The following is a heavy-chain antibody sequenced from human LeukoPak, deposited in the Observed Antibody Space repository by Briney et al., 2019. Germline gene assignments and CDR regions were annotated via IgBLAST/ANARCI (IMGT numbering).Heavy chain of an antibody. CDR1: GVTFSNHA. CDR3: AKDGAGYDILTGYSSSGGYYYGMDV. J-gene: IGHJ6*02. Sequence: GGSLRLSCAASGVTFSNHAMSWVRQAPGKGLEWVSGITGSGGSTYHAESVKGRFTISRDNSKNTLYLEMNSLRAEDTAVYYCAKDGAGYDILTGYSSSGGYYYGMDVWGQGTTVTVSS. V-gene: IGHV3-23*01. CDR2: ITGSGGST. D-gene: IGHD3-9*01.